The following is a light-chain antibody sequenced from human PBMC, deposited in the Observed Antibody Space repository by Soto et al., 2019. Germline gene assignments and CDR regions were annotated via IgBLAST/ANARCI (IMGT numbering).Light chain of an antibody. J-gene: IGKJ4*01. CDR3: QQYNNWPST. Sequence: EIVMTQSPATLSVSPGERATLSCRASQSVSSNLAWYQQKPGQAPRLLIYGASTRATGIPARFSGSGSGTEFTLTICSLQSEDFAVYYCQQYNNWPSTFGGGTKVEIK. CDR1: QSVSSN. V-gene: IGKV3-15*01. CDR2: GAS.